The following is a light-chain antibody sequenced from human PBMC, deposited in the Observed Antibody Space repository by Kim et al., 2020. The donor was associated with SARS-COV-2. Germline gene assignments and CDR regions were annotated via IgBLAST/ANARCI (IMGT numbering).Light chain of an antibody. J-gene: IGLJ3*02. V-gene: IGLV3-1*01. Sequence: SYELTQPPSVSVSPGQTASITCSGDELGDKYVCWYQQKPGQSPVVVIYQDNKRPSGIPERFSGSNSGNTATLTISGTQAMDEADYYCQAWDSSTVVFGGGTQLTVL. CDR2: QDN. CDR3: QAWDSSTVV. CDR1: ELGDKY.